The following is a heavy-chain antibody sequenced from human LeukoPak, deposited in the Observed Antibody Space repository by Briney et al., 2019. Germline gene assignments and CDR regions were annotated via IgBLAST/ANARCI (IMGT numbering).Heavy chain of an antibody. CDR2: ISNSGSNT. J-gene: IGHJ4*02. CDR3: ARDRDILTGYYSPPGD. D-gene: IGHD3-9*01. Sequence: PGGSLRLSCVASGFTFSNYAMSWVRQTPGKGLEWVSVISNSGSNTYYADSVKGRFTISRDNSKNTLYLQMNSLRAEDTAVYYCARDRDILTGYYSPPGDWGQGTLVTVSS. CDR1: GFTFSNYA. V-gene: IGHV3-23*01.